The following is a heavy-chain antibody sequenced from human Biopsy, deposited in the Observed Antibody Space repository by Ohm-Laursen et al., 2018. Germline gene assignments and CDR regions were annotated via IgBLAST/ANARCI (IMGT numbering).Heavy chain of an antibody. Sequence: PTQTLTLTCSFSGFSLSARGMCVSWIRQAPGKALEWLARVDWDDYKDYSASLQTKLSISKDTSNDQVVLTVNNVDPADTATYYCACTPILIVSAGLVYRHRRHLQGMDVWGQGTMVTVSS. CDR1: GFSLSARGMC. V-gene: IGHV2-70*11. CDR2: VDWDDYK. J-gene: IGHJ3*01. CDR3: ACTPILIVSAGLVYRHRRHLQGMDV. D-gene: IGHD6-13*01.